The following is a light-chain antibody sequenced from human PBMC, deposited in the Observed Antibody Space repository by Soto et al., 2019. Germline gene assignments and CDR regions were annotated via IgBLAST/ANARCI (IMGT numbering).Light chain of an antibody. V-gene: IGKV3-20*01. CDR3: QRYDSFRT. J-gene: IGKJ1*01. CDR2: GAS. CDR1: QSVRSNF. Sequence: EIVLTQSPGTLSLSPGERATLSCRASQSVRSNFLAWYQQKPAQAPRLLIYGASNRATGIPDRFSGSGSGTDFTLTITRLEPEDFAMYYCQRYDSFRTFGQGTKVEI.